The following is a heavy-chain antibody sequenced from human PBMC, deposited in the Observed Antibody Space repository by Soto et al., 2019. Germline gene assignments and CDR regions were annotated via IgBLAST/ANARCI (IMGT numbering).Heavy chain of an antibody. D-gene: IGHD3-3*01. CDR1: GGSISSGGYY. CDR2: IYYSGST. J-gene: IGHJ6*02. V-gene: IGHV4-31*03. Sequence: TSETLSLTCTVSGGSISSGGYYWSWIRQHPGKGLEWIGYIYYSGSTYYNPSLKSRVTISVDTSKNQFSLKLSSVTAADTAMYYCARDILGESDAGVYYYYGMDVWGQGTTVTVSS. CDR3: ARDILGESDAGVYYYYGMDV.